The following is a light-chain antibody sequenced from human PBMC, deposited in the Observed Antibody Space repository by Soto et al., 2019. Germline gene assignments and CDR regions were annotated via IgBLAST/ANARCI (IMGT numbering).Light chain of an antibody. J-gene: IGLJ3*02. CDR3: SSYTTSSTLV. V-gene: IGLV2-14*01. CDR1: GSDVGGYNY. CDR2: DVN. Sequence: QSVLTQPASVSGSPGQSITISCTGTGSDVGGYNYVSWHQQHPGKAPKLMIYDVNSRPSGVSNRFSGSKSGNTASLTISGLQAEDEADYYCSSYTTSSTLVFGGGTQLTVL.